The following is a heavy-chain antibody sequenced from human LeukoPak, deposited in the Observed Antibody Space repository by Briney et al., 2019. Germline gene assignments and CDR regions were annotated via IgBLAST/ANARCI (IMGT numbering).Heavy chain of an antibody. Sequence: GGSLRLSCAASGFTSGSYAMSWVHQAPGKGLEWVSSISGSGSTTSSADSVKGRFIISRDNSKNTLYLQMNSLRSEDTAVYYCATSPGYDYWGQGTLVTVSS. J-gene: IGHJ4*02. CDR1: GFTSGSYA. CDR2: ISGSGSTT. D-gene: IGHD1-14*01. V-gene: IGHV3-23*01. CDR3: ATSPGYDY.